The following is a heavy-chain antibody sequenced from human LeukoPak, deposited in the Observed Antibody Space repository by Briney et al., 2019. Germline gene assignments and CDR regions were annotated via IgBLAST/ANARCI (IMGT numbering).Heavy chain of an antibody. Sequence: LRLSCAVSGFNIRDHWMTWVRQPPGKGLEWIGYIYYSGSTYYNPSLKSRVTISVDTSKNQFSRKLSSVTAADTAVYYCAREGRDGHYYDSSGYYYVDYWGQGTLVTVSS. CDR3: AREGRDGHYYDSSGYYYVDY. D-gene: IGHD3-22*01. CDR2: IYYSGST. CDR1: GFNIRDHW. V-gene: IGHV4-30-4*08. J-gene: IGHJ4*02.